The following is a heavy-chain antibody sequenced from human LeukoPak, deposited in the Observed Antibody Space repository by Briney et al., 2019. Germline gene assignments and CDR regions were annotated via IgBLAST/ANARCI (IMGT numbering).Heavy chain of an antibody. J-gene: IGHJ4*02. CDR1: GFAISTYG. CDR2: FSDGGTT. D-gene: IGHD2-8*02. V-gene: IGHV3-23*01. CDR3: TKWNGYCSD. Sequence: GGSMRLSCAASGFAISTYGVTWVRQGPGKGLEWVSGFSDGGTTHYRDSVKGRFTISRDISKNTLYLQMNSLGVEYTAVYFCTKWNGYCSDWGQGTLVTVSS.